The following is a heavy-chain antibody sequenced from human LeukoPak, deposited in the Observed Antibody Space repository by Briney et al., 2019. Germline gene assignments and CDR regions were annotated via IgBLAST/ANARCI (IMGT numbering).Heavy chain of an antibody. CDR2: IYGGGST. D-gene: IGHD6-13*01. CDR1: GFTISSNF. CDR3: ARGPGYSSGWYFFDY. Sequence: PGGSLRLSCAASGFTISSNFMSWVRQAPGKGLEWVSVIYGGGSTYYADSVKGRFTISRDTFRGTLSLQMDSLRAEDTAVYYCARGPGYSSGWYFFDYWGRGTLVTVSS. V-gene: IGHV3-53*01. J-gene: IGHJ4*02.